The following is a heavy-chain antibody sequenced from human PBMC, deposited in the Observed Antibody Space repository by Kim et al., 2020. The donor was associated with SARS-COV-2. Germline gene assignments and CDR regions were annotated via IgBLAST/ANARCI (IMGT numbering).Heavy chain of an antibody. V-gene: IGHV4-34*01. J-gene: IGHJ4*01. Sequence: SETLSLTCAVYGGSFSGYYWSWIRQPPGKGLEWIGEINHSGSTNYNPSLKSRVTISVDTSKNQFSLKLSSVTAADTAVYYCARGALLYYYGSGSYYPYWG. CDR3: ARGALLYYYGSGSYYPY. CDR2: INHSGST. CDR1: GGSFSGYY. D-gene: IGHD3-10*01.